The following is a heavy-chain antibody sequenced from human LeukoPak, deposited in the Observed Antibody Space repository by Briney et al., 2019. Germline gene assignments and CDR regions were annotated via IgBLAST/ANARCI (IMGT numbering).Heavy chain of an antibody. CDR3: ARDLTVTTPPFYYYYMDV. CDR2: IIPIFGTA. D-gene: IGHD4-17*01. Sequence: SVKVSCKASGGTFSSYAISWVRQAPGQGLEWMGRIIPIFGTANYAQKFQGRVTITTDESTSTAYMELSSLRSEDTAVYYCARDLTVTTPPFYYYYMDVWGKGTTVTVSS. V-gene: IGHV1-69*05. J-gene: IGHJ6*03. CDR1: GGTFSSYA.